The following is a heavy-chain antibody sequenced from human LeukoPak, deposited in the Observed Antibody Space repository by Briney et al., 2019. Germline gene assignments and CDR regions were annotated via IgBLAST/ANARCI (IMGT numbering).Heavy chain of an antibody. D-gene: IGHD6-6*01. V-gene: IGHV4-34*01. Sequence: SETLSHTCAVHGESFSAYFWSWICHVPGKGREWMGEIDHRGSSNYNPPLKSRATISVDTSKNHFSLSLTSVSAADTAVYYCATRSSTLAAARCFDDWGQGTVVTVSS. CDR3: ATRSSTLAAARCFDD. CDR2: IDHRGSS. J-gene: IGHJ4*03. CDR1: GESFSAYF.